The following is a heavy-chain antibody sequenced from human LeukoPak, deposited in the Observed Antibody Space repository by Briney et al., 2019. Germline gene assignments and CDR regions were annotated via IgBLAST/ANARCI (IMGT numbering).Heavy chain of an antibody. CDR2: IYYRSTWYY. V-gene: IGHV6-1*01. J-gene: IGHJ3*02. D-gene: IGHD2-15*01. CDR3: ARDTRFFDI. Sequence: SQTLSLTCAISGDSVSTNSAAWNWIRHSPSRGLEWLGRIYYRSTWYYDYAVSVKSRITINPDTSKNQFSLHLNPVTPEDTAVYYCARDTRFFDIWGQGTMVTVSS. CDR1: GDSVSTNSAA.